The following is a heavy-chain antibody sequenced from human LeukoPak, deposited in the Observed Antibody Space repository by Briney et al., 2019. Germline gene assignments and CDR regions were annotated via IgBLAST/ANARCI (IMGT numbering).Heavy chain of an antibody. J-gene: IGHJ4*02. D-gene: IGHD6-19*01. CDR1: GGTFSSYA. Sequence: GSSVKVSCKASGGTFSSYAISWVRQAPGQGLEWMGWINPNSGGTNYAQKFQGRVTMTRDTSISTAYMELSRLRSDDTAVYYCARVSAYSSGQVPSHFDYWGQGTLVTVSS. V-gene: IGHV1-2*02. CDR3: ARVSAYSSGQVPSHFDY. CDR2: INPNSGGT.